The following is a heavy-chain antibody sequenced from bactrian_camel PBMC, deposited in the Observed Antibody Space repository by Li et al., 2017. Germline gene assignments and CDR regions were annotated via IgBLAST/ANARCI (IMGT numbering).Heavy chain of an antibody. CDR3: AVSYFDFGLGIEDLSLRDFGI. J-gene: IGHJ6*01. Sequence: LVESGGDSVQAGGSLRLSCTAPGFTSNGCGMQWYRQALGNHREWISSIGTDGIATYAPAVEGRFTISEDKDKAKETVYLQMNSLKSEDTAMNYCAVSYFDFGLGIEDLSLRDFGIWGQGTQVTVS. V-gene: IGHV3S53*01. CDR2: IGTDGIA. CDR1: GFTSNGCG. D-gene: IGHD1*01.